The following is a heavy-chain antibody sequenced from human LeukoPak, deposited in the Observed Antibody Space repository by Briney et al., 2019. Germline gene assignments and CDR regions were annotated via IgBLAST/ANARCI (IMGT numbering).Heavy chain of an antibody. Sequence: GGSLRLSCAASGFTFSSYWMHWVRQAPGKGLEWVAVIWYDGSNKYYADSVKGRFTISRDNSKNTLYLQMNSLRAEDTAVYYCARDPVGMVRGAFDYWGQEPWSPSPQ. D-gene: IGHD3-10*01. CDR2: IWYDGSNK. J-gene: IGHJ4*01. V-gene: IGHV3-33*08. CDR1: GFTFSSYW. CDR3: ARDPVGMVRGAFDY.